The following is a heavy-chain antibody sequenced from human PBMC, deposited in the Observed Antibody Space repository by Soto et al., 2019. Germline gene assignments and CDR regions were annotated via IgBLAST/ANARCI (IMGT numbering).Heavy chain of an antibody. Sequence: QVQLQESGPGLVKPSQTLSLTCTVSGGSISSGGYYWSWIRQHPGKGLEWIGYIYYSGSTYYNPSLKSRVSISVDTSKNQFSLKLSSVTAADTAVYYCARDSPYCSSTSCRRPRGRYYGMDVWGQGTTVTVSS. CDR1: GGSISSGGYY. J-gene: IGHJ6*02. CDR3: ARDSPYCSSTSCRRPRGRYYGMDV. D-gene: IGHD2-2*01. CDR2: IYYSGST. V-gene: IGHV4-31*03.